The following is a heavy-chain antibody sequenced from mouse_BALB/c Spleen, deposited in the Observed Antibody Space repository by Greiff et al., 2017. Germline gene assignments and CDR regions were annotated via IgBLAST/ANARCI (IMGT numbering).Heavy chain of an antibody. V-gene: IGHV1-69*02. CDR3: ARNGNYVYYYAMDY. D-gene: IGHD2-1*01. CDR1: GYTFTSYW. CDR2: IDPSDSYT. Sequence: QVQLQQPGAELVKPGASVKLSCKASGYTFTSYWMHWVKQRPGQGLEWIGEIDPSDSYTNYNQKFKGKATLTVDKSSSTAYMQLSSLTSEDSAVYYCARNGNYVYYYAMDYWGQGTSVTVSS. J-gene: IGHJ4*01.